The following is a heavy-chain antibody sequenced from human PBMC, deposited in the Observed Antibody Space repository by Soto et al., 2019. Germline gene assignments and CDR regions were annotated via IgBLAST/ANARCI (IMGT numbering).Heavy chain of an antibody. CDR1: GFSLSTRGVA. V-gene: IGHV2-5*02. J-gene: IGHJ5*02. CDR3: GHTPMLVWKGDWLAP. CDR2: SYWDDDK. D-gene: IGHD3-10*01. Sequence: SGPTLVNPTQTLTLTCTFSGFSLSTRGVAGGWIRQRPGKALEWLALSYWDDDKRYSPSLKSRLTITKDTSKNQVVLTMTNMDPVDTATYYCGHTPMLVWKGDWLAPWAQGPL.